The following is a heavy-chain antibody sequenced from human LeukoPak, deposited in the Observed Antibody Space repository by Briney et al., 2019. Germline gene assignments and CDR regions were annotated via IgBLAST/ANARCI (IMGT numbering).Heavy chain of an antibody. CDR2: IYHSGGT. V-gene: IGHV4-30-4*01. CDR3: ASEGDTAMV. CDR1: GGSISSGDYY. D-gene: IGHD5-18*01. J-gene: IGHJ4*02. Sequence: SETLCVTCTVSGGSISSGDYYWTWVSQPPGKCLEWIGYIYHSGGTYYNPSLKGRVTISVDTSKNQFSLKLTSVTAADTAVYYCASEGDTAMVWGQGTLVTVSS.